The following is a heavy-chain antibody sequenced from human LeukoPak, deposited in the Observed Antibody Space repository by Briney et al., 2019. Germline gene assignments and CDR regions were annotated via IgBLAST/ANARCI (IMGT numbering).Heavy chain of an antibody. CDR3: AKGQQLETN. D-gene: IGHD6-13*01. V-gene: IGHV3-23*01. J-gene: IGHJ4*02. CDR2: LSGSGGTT. CDR1: GFTFSSYA. Sequence: GGSLRLSCAASGFTFSSYAMSWVRQAPGKGLEWVSALSGSGGTTYYADSVKGRFTISKDNSKNTLYLQMNSLRAEDTAVYYCAKGQQLETNWGQGTLVTVSS.